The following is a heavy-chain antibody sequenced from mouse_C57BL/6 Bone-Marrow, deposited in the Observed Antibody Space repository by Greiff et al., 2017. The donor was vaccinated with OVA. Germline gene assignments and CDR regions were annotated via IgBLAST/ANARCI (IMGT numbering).Heavy chain of an antibody. CDR2: INPDSSTI. J-gene: IGHJ2*01. D-gene: IGHD2-4*01. V-gene: IGHV4-1*01. CDR3: ARRGGLRKNYYFDY. Sequence: GIDFSRYWMSWVRRAPGKGLEWIGEINPDSSTINYAPSLKDKFIISRDNAKNTLYLQMSKVRSEDTALYYCARRGGLRKNYYFDYWGQGTTLTVSS. CDR1: GIDFSRYW.